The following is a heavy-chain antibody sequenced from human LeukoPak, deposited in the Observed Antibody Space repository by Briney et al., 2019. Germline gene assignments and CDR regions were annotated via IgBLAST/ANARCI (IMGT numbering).Heavy chain of an antibody. CDR2: ISGTGGGT. Sequence: GGSLRLSCAASGFTFSSSAMSWVRQAPGKGLEWVSAISGTGGGTYFADSVKGRFTISRDNSENTLYLQMNGLRAEDTAVYYCVKGAYSYASGGYSDYWGQGTLVTVSS. CDR3: VKGAYSYASGGYSDY. CDR1: GFTFSSSA. V-gene: IGHV3-23*01. J-gene: IGHJ4*02. D-gene: IGHD3-10*01.